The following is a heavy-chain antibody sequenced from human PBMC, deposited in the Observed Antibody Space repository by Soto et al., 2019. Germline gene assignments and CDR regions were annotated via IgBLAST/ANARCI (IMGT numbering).Heavy chain of an antibody. CDR2: IIPLLDIT. D-gene: IGHD5-12*01. V-gene: IGHV1-69*08. J-gene: IGHJ4*02. CDR1: GGTFSNDI. CDR3: VRDSPIGSTYSGYDGIDY. Sequence: QVQLVESGAEVKKPGSSVKVSCKASGGTFSNDIITWVRQAPRQGLEWMGRIIPLLDITNYAQKFQGRVTITADKSTSTAYMELNSLRSEDTAVYYCVRDSPIGSTYSGYDGIDYWGQGTLVTVSS.